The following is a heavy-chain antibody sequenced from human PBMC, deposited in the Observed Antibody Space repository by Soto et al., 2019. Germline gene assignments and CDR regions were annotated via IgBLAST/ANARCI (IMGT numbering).Heavy chain of an antibody. CDR3: STYYYDSSGYYGSAFDI. D-gene: IGHD3-22*01. CDR1: GGTFSSYA. Sequence: SVKVSCKASGGTFSSYAISWVRQAPGHGLEWMGGIIPIFGTANYAQKFQGRVTITADKSTSTAYMELSSLRSEDTAVYYCSTYYYDSSGYYGSAFDICGQGTMVTVSS. V-gene: IGHV1-69*06. J-gene: IGHJ3*02. CDR2: IIPIFGTA.